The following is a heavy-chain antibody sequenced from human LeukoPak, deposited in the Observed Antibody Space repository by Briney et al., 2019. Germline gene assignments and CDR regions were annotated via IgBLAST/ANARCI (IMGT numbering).Heavy chain of an antibody. J-gene: IGHJ6*02. CDR1: GGSFSGYY. V-gene: IGHV4-34*01. D-gene: IGHD2-2*01. CDR2: INHSGST. CDR3: ARWADIVVVPAANGPYYYGMDV. Sequence: NPSETLSLTCAVYGGSFSGYYWSWIRQPPGKGLEWIGEINHSGSTNYNPSLKSRVTISVDTSKNQFSLKLSSVTAADTAVYYCARWADIVVVPAANGPYYYGMDVWGQGTTVTVSS.